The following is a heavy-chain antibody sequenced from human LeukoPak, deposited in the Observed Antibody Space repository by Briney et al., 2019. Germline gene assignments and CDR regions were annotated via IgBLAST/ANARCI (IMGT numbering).Heavy chain of an antibody. V-gene: IGHV3-64*01. CDR1: GFTFSSYA. D-gene: IGHD2-2*01. J-gene: IGHJ5*02. Sequence: GGSLRRSCAASGFTFSSYAMHWVRQAPGKGLEYVSAISSNGGTTYYANSVKGRFTISRDNSKNTLYLQMGSLGAEDMAVYYCARDSVRGSTSLLNWFDPWGQGTLVTVSS. CDR2: ISSNGGTT. CDR3: ARDSVRGSTSLLNWFDP.